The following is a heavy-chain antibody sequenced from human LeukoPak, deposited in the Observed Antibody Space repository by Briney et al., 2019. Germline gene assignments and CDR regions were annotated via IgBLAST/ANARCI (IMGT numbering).Heavy chain of an antibody. CDR2: INPNGDAT. D-gene: IGHD1-20*01. Sequence: ASVKVSSKTSGYTFTKYLIHWVRQAPGQGLEWVGTINPNGDATNYAPRLQGRLTLTQDTSTSTVYTELRGLRPDDTAVYYCARPLFCAFDNCGYWLDPWGPGTLVTVSS. CDR1: GYTFTKYL. J-gene: IGHJ5*02. V-gene: IGHV1-46*01. CDR3: ARPLFCAFDNCGYWLDP.